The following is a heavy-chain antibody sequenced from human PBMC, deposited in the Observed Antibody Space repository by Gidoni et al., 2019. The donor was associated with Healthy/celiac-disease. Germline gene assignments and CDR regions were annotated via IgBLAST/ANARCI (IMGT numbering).Heavy chain of an antibody. CDR3: ARDLGYGGNSYGGGYYYYGMDV. Sequence: QVQLQQSGPGLVKPSQTLSLTCAISGDTVSSNSAAWNWIRQSPSRGLEWLGRTYYRSKWYNDYAVSVKSRITINPDTSKNQFSLQLNSVTPEDTAVYYCARDLGYGGNSYGGGYYYYGMDVWGQGTTVTVSS. CDR1: GDTVSSNSAA. J-gene: IGHJ6*02. V-gene: IGHV6-1*01. CDR2: TYYRSKWYN. D-gene: IGHD2-15*01.